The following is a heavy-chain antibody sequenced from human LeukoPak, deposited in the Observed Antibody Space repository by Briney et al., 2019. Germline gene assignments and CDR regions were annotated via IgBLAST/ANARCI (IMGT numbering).Heavy chain of an antibody. J-gene: IGHJ4*02. Sequence: GGSLRLSCAVSGFAVSSTYMSWVRQAPGKGLEWSSVLYSGGSTYYADYVQGRFTISRDNSKNTLYLQMNSMRVEDTAVYFCARGDCSGGSCHSGLWGQGTLVTVSS. CDR2: LYSGGST. V-gene: IGHV3-66*01. CDR3: ARGDCSGGSCHSGL. CDR1: GFAVSSTY. D-gene: IGHD2-15*01.